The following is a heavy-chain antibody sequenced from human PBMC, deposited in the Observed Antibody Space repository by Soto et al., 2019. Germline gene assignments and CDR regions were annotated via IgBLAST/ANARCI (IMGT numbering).Heavy chain of an antibody. Sequence: SVKVSGKASGGTFSSYAISWVRQAPGQGLEWMGGIIPIFGTANYAQKFQGRVTITADESTSTAYMELSSLRSEDTAVYYCARAVGESYDSSGYYSNWFDPWGQGTLVTVSS. CDR1: GGTFSSYA. CDR2: IIPIFGTA. J-gene: IGHJ5*02. D-gene: IGHD3-22*01. CDR3: ARAVGESYDSSGYYSNWFDP. V-gene: IGHV1-69*13.